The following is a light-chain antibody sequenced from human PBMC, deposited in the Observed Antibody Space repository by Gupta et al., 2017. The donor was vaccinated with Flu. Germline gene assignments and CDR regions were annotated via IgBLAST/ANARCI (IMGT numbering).Light chain of an antibody. Sequence: SYEVTQPPSVSVSPGQTASITCSGDKLGDKFTSWYQQKPGQSPVMVIFQDSKRPSGIPERFSGSNSGTATLTIAGTQAVDEADYYCQAWDSNTAVVGGGTKLSVL. CDR1: KLGDKF. CDR3: QAWDSNTAV. CDR2: QDS. J-gene: IGLJ2*01. V-gene: IGLV3-1*01.